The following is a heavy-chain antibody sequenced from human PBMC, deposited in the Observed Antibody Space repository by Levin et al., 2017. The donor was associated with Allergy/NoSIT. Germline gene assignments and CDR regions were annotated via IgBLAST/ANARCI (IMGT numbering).Heavy chain of an antibody. CDR2: ISSTGSTI. V-gene: IGHV3-48*03. J-gene: IGHJ4*02. CDR1: GFTFSSYE. Sequence: GGSLRLSCAASGFTFSSYEMNWVRRAPGKGLEWVSYISSTGSTIYSADSVKGRFTISRDNAKNSLYLHMNSLRAEDTAVYYYARQLGNFWSGYNYFDYWGQGTLVTVSS. CDR3: ARQLGNFWSGYNYFDY. D-gene: IGHD3-3*01.